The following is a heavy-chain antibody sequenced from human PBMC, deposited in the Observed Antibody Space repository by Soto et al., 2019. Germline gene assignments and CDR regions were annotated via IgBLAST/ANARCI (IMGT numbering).Heavy chain of an antibody. V-gene: IGHV4-34*01. J-gene: IGHJ3*02. CDR3: ARGGAYYDFWSDPRSDAFDI. D-gene: IGHD3-3*01. CDR1: AGSFSHYY. CDR2: IKHSGSS. Sequence: SETLSLTWAVYAGSFSHYYWSWIRQSPGKGLEWIGKIKHSGSSNYNPSLKSRVTISVDTSKNQFSLKLSSVTAADTAVYYCARGGAYYDFWSDPRSDAFDIWGQGTMVTVSS.